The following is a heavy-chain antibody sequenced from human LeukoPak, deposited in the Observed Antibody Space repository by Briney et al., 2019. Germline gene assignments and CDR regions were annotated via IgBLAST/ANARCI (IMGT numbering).Heavy chain of an antibody. Sequence: ASVKVSCTASEYTFTSYDINWVRQAPGQGLEWRGWMNPNSGNTGYAQKFQGRVTISRNTSISTPYMELSSLRSDDTAVYWCARSNRCSSGNWYFDLWGRGTLVTVSS. CDR3: ARSNRCSSGNWYFDL. V-gene: IGHV1-8*01. CDR1: EYTFTSYD. CDR2: MNPNSGNT. D-gene: IGHD5-18*01. J-gene: IGHJ2*01.